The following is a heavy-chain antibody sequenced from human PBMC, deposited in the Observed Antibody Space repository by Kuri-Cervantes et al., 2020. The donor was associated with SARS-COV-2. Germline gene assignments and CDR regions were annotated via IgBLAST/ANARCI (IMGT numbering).Heavy chain of an antibody. CDR3: AGVFEQLWLIDY. D-gene: IGHD5-18*01. J-gene: IGHJ4*02. CDR2: ISSSGSTI. V-gene: IGHV3-48*04. Sequence: GESLKISCAASGFTFSSYAMTWVRQAPGKGLEWVSYISSSGSTIYYADSVKGRFTISRDNAKNSLYLQMNSLRAEDTAVYYCAGVFEQLWLIDYWGQGTLVTVSS. CDR1: GFTFSSYA.